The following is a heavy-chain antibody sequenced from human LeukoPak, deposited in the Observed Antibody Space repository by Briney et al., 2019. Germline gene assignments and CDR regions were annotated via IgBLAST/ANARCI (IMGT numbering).Heavy chain of an antibody. CDR1: GFTLSNYW. CDR3: ARDHAYRTDY. Sequence: PGGSLRLSCAASGFTLSNYWMHWVRQAPGKGLVWVSRINSDGSSISYADSVKGRFTIYRDNAKNSLYPQMSSLRAEDTAVYYCARDHAYRTDYWGQGTLVTVSS. J-gene: IGHJ4*02. V-gene: IGHV3-74*01. D-gene: IGHD2-2*01. CDR2: INSDGSSI.